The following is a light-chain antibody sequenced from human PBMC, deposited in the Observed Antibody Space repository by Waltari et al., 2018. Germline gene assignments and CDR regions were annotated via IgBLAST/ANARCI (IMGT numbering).Light chain of an antibody. CDR2: ENT. CDR1: RSNIGTNY. J-gene: IGLJ7*01. Sequence: QSVLTQPPSVSAAPGQRVTISCSGGRSNIGTNYVSGYRQFPGTATKLLIYENTERPAGIPGRFSGSKSGTSATLDITGLQAGDEADYYCGTWDSSLSGAVFGGGTHLTVL. CDR3: GTWDSSLSGAV. V-gene: IGLV1-51*02.